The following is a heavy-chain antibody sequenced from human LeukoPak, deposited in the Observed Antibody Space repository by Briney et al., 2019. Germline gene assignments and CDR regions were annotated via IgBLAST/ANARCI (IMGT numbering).Heavy chain of an antibody. V-gene: IGHV1-8*01. CDR1: GYTFTSYD. CDR2: MNPNSGNT. CDR3: ARASSGRGYYYMDV. Sequence: ASVKVSCKASGYTFTSYDINWVRQATGQGLEWMGWMNPNSGNTGYAQKLQGRVTMTRNTSISTAYMELSSLRSEDTAVYYCARASSGRGYYYMDVWGKGTTVTVSS. D-gene: IGHD6-25*01. J-gene: IGHJ6*03.